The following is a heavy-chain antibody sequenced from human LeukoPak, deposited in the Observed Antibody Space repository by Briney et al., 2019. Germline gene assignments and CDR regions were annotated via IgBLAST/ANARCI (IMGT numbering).Heavy chain of an antibody. V-gene: IGHV4-59*02. J-gene: IGHJ4*02. Sequence: SETLSLTCTVFGDSVTGYFLNWVRQPPGKGLEWIGHIYKIGTTNYNPSLKSRLTISADTSKNQFSLQLRSVTAADTAVYYCVVGVGWQPDYWGQGALVTVSS. CDR2: IYKIGTT. D-gene: IGHD2-15*01. CDR3: VVGVGWQPDY. CDR1: GDSVTGYF.